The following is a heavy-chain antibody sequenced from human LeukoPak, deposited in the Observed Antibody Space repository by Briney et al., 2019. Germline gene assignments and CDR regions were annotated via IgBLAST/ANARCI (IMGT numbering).Heavy chain of an antibody. V-gene: IGHV1-69*13. CDR3: AKGHDDFRQFDF. D-gene: IGHD3-3*01. Sequence: SVKVSCKASGGIFANYAISWVRKAPGQGLERMGGIIPIFGSGHSAQKFQGRLTITADESTRTTYMELSSLRSEDTAVYYCAKGHDDFRQFDFWGQGTLVIVSS. CDR1: GGIFANYA. J-gene: IGHJ4*02. CDR2: IIPIFGSG.